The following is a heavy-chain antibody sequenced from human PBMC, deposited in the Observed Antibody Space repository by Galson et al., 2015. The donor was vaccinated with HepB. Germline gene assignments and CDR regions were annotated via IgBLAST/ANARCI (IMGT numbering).Heavy chain of an antibody. CDR1: GFTFSNYW. Sequence: SLRLSCAGSGFTFSNYWMKWVRLPPGKGLEWVANIKQDGSEKYYVDSVKGRFTISRDNAKNSLYLQMNSLRAEDTAVYYCARSRGWLIDYWGQGTLVTVSS. CDR3: ARSRGWLIDY. V-gene: IGHV3-7*01. CDR2: IKQDGSEK. J-gene: IGHJ4*02. D-gene: IGHD6-19*01.